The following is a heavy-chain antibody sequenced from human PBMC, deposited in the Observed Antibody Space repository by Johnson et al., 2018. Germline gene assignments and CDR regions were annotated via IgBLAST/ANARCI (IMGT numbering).Heavy chain of an antibody. J-gene: IGHJ6*02. D-gene: IGHD4-17*01. CDR3: ARSAVPGYYFYGLDV. Sequence: QVQLQESGPGLVKASETLSLTCSVSGGSIDRYYWNWIRQSPRRGLEWIGSVFHSGTTSFNPSLSGRFTMSVDTSKNEFSLKLTSVTVADTAIYYCARSAVPGYYFYGLDVWGQGTTFAVSS. CDR1: GGSIDRYY. V-gene: IGHV4-59*01. CDR2: VFHSGTT.